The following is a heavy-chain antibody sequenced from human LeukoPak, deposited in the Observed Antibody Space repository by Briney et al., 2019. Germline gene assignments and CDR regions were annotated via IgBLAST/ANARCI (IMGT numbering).Heavy chain of an antibody. Sequence: PGGSLRLSCSASGFTFSSYAIHWVRQAPGKGLEYVSAISSDGSSTDHAESVRGRFTISRDNSKNTLYLQMSSLRAEDTAVYYCVKPNSCGGIRCYRHFDCWGQGTLVTVSS. J-gene: IGHJ4*02. CDR3: VKPNSCGGIRCYRHFDC. CDR1: GFTFSSYA. V-gene: IGHV3-64D*06. D-gene: IGHD2-15*01. CDR2: ISSDGSST.